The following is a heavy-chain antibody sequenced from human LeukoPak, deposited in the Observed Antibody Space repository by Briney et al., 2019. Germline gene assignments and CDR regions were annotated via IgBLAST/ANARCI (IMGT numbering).Heavy chain of an antibody. J-gene: IGHJ4*02. V-gene: IGHV1-2*02. Sequence: ASLKVSCKASGYTFTGPYIHWMRQAPGQGPEWMGWINPNSGGTKYAQKFQGRVTVTRDTSTSTAYMEVNGLRADDTATYYCARVEYCTKGVCINYDLWGQGTLVTVSS. CDR2: INPNSGGT. CDR1: GYTFTGPY. CDR3: ARVEYCTKGVCINYDL. D-gene: IGHD2-8*01.